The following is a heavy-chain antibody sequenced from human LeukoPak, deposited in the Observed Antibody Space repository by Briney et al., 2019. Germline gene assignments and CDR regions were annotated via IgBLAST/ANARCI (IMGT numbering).Heavy chain of an antibody. V-gene: IGHV1-69*04. CDR1: GGTFSSYA. CDR2: TIPIFGIA. D-gene: IGHD3-10*01. J-gene: IGHJ4*02. CDR3: AREKGVGPPDY. Sequence: SVKVSCKASGGTFSSYAISWVRQAPGQGLEWMGRTIPIFGIANYAQKFQGRVTITADKSTSTAYMELSSLRSEDTAVYYCAREKGVGPPDYWGQGTLVTVSS.